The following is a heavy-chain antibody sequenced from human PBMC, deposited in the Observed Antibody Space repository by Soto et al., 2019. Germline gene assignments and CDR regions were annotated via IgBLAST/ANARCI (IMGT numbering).Heavy chain of an antibody. CDR1: GGSISSSSYY. CDR3: ARHLTTVTRDYFDY. J-gene: IGHJ4*02. Sequence: QLQLQESGPGLVKPSETLSLTCTVSGGSISSSSYYWGWIRQPPGKGLEWIGSIYYSGSTYYNPSLKSRVTISVDTSKNQFSLKLSSVTAADTAVYYCARHLTTVTRDYFDYWGQGTLVTVSS. CDR2: IYYSGST. D-gene: IGHD4-17*01. V-gene: IGHV4-39*01.